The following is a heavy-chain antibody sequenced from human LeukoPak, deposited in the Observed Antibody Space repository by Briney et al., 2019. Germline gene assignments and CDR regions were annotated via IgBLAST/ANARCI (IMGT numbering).Heavy chain of an antibody. Sequence: GGSLRLSCAASGFTFSSYGMLWVRQAPGKGLEWVAVISYDGSNKYYADSVKGRFTISRDNSKNTLYLQMNSLRAEDTAVYYCAKDKFLGYSSSWYGEGYFDYWGQGTLVTVSS. CDR3: AKDKFLGYSSSWYGEGYFDY. V-gene: IGHV3-30*18. CDR2: ISYDGSNK. D-gene: IGHD6-13*01. CDR1: GFTFSSYG. J-gene: IGHJ4*02.